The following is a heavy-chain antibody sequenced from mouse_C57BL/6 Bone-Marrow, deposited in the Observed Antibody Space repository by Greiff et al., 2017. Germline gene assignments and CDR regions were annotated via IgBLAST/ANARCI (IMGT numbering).Heavy chain of an antibody. V-gene: IGHV5-6*01. Sequence: EVKLVESGGDLVKPGGSLKLSCAASGFTFSSYGMSWVRQTPDKRLAWVATISSGGSYPSYPDSVKGRFTISRDNAKNTLYLHMISLKSEDTAMYYCSFYGYHTLYFDYWVQGTTLTVSS. J-gene: IGHJ2*01. CDR1: GFTFSSYG. CDR3: SFYGYHTLYFDY. D-gene: IGHD2-2*01. CDR2: ISSGGSYP.